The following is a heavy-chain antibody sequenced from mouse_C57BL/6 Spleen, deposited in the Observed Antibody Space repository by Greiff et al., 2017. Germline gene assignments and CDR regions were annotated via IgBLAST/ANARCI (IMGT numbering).Heavy chain of an antibody. J-gene: IGHJ3*01. CDR1: GYAFSSSW. V-gene: IGHV1-82*01. Sequence: VQLQQSGPELVKPGASVKISCKASGYAFSSSWMNWVKQRPGKGLEWIGRIYPGDRDTNYNRKFKGKATLTADKSSSTAYMQLSSLTSEDSAVYFCAREDSNYRWAYWGQGTLVTVSA. CDR3: AREDSNYRWAY. D-gene: IGHD2-5*01. CDR2: IYPGDRDT.